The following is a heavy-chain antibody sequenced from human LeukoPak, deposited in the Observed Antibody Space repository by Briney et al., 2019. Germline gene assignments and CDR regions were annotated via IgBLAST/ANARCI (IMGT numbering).Heavy chain of an antibody. CDR2: IYYSGST. CDR1: GGSISSYY. D-gene: IGHD6-19*01. CDR3: ARGYSSTSGRPDY. J-gene: IGHJ4*02. Sequence: SETLSLTCTVSGGSISSYYWSWIRQPPGKELEWIGYIYYSGSTNYNPSLKSRVTISLETSKKQFSLKLISVTAADTAVYYCARGYSSTSGRPDYWGQGTLVPVSS. V-gene: IGHV4-59*08.